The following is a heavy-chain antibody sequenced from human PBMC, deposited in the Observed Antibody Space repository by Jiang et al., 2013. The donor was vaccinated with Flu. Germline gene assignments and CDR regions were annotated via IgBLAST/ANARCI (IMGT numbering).Heavy chain of an antibody. CDR3: ARGGNVYDSSGYGDY. Sequence: GQGLEWMGWISAYNGNTNYAQKLQGRVTMTTDTSTSTAYMELRSLRSDDTAVYYCARGGNVYDSSGYGDYWGQGTLVTVSS. V-gene: IGHV1-18*01. J-gene: IGHJ4*02. CDR2: ISAYNGNT. D-gene: IGHD3-22*01.